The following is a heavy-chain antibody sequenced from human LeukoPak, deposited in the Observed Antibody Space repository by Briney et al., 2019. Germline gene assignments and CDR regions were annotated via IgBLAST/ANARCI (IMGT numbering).Heavy chain of an antibody. CDR3: ARGLAYYYDSTAYFLHY. V-gene: IGHV3-30*04. CDR2: ISSDGSYK. Sequence: PGRSLRLSCAASGFTFRSYAIHWVRQAPGPGLEGVTIISSDGSYKNYADSVKGRFTISRDNSKNTLYLQMNSLRPEDTAVYYCARGLAYYYDSTAYFLHYWGQGTLVTVSS. J-gene: IGHJ4*02. CDR1: GFTFRSYA. D-gene: IGHD3-22*01.